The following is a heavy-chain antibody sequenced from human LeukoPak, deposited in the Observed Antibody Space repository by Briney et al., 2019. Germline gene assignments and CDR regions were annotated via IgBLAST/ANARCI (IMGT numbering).Heavy chain of an antibody. Sequence: PSEALSLTCAVYGGSFSGYYWSWIRQPPGKGLEWIGYVHYSGSTKYNPSLKSRVTISVDTSKNQFSLKLSSVIAADTAVYYCARWYSSGWAFDYWGQGTLVTVSS. V-gene: IGHV4-34*11. CDR3: ARWYSSGWAFDY. J-gene: IGHJ4*02. D-gene: IGHD6-19*01. CDR2: VHYSGST. CDR1: GGSFSGYY.